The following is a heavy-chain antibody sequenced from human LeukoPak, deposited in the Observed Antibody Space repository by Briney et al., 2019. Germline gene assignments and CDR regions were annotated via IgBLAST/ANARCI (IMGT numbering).Heavy chain of an antibody. V-gene: IGHV1-24*01. Sequence: GASVKVSCKVSGYTLTELSMHWVRQAPGKGLEWMGGFDPEDGETIYAQKFLGRVTMTEDTSTDTAYMELSSLRSEDTAVYYCAHLYCSSTSCYANWFDPWGQGTLVTVSS. CDR2: FDPEDGET. D-gene: IGHD2-2*01. J-gene: IGHJ5*02. CDR3: AHLYCSSTSCYANWFDP. CDR1: GYTLTELS.